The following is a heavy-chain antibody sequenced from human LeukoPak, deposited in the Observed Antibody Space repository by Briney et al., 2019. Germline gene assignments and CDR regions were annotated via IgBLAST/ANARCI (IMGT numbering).Heavy chain of an antibody. D-gene: IGHD3-22*01. V-gene: IGHV4-59*08. J-gene: IGHJ4*02. CDR1: NDSIRNYY. CDR2: IYHTGNT. Sequence: SETLSLTCSVSNDSIRNYYWSWIRQPPGKALEWIGYIYHTGNTNYNPSLKSRLTMSIDTSKNQFSLRLTSVTAADTAVYYCARVYDTSGYYADFWGQGSLVTVSS. CDR3: ARVYDTSGYYADF.